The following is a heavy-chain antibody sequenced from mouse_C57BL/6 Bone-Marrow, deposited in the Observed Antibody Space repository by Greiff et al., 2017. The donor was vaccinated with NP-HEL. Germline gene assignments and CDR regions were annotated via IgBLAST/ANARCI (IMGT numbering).Heavy chain of an antibody. V-gene: IGHV1-82*01. CDR2: IYPGDGDT. D-gene: IGHD1-1*02. CDR3: ARERNYGGAD. CDR1: GYAFSSSW. Sequence: VQLQQSGPELVKPGASVKISCKASGYAFSSSWMNWVKQRPGKGLEWIGRIYPGDGDTNYNGKFKGKATLTADKSSSTAYMQLSSLTSEDSAVYFCARERNYGGADWGQGTTLTVSS. J-gene: IGHJ2*01.